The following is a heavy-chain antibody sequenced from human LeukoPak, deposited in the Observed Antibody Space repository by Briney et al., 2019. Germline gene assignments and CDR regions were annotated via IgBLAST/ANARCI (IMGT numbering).Heavy chain of an antibody. J-gene: IGHJ4*02. CDR2: INGDGSTT. D-gene: IGHD6-19*01. V-gene: IGHV3-74*01. Sequence: GGSLRLSCAASGFTFSSYWMHWVRQAPGRRQMWVSRINGDGSTTNYADSVKGRFTISRDNAKNTLYLQMSSLRAEDTAMYYCVPEEKYSSGWFYFDSWGLGTLVTVTS. CDR3: VPEEKYSSGWFYFDS. CDR1: GFTFSSYW.